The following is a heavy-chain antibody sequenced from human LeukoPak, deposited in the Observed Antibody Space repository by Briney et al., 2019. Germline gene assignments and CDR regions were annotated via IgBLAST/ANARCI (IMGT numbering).Heavy chain of an antibody. V-gene: IGHV4-4*07. Sequence: MPSETLSLTCTVSGGSISSYYWSWIRQPAGKGLEWIGRIYTSGSTNYNPSLKSRVTMSVDTSKNQFSLKLSSVTAADTAVYYCARDSYGSRAGNWFDPWGQGTLVTVSS. CDR2: IYTSGST. D-gene: IGHD3-10*01. J-gene: IGHJ5*02. CDR1: GGSISSYY. CDR3: ARDSYGSRAGNWFDP.